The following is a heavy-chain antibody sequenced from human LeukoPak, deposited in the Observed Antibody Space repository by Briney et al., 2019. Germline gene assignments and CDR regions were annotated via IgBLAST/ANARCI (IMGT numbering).Heavy chain of an antibody. Sequence: QPGGSLRLSCAASGFTFSSYAMSWVRQAPGKGLEWVSAISGSGGSTYYADSVKGRFTISRDNSKNTLYLQMNSLRAEDTAVYYCAKVSCSGGSCYSVFGLFDYWGQGTLVTVSS. D-gene: IGHD2-15*01. CDR1: GFTFSSYA. CDR3: AKVSCSGGSCYSVFGLFDY. J-gene: IGHJ4*02. CDR2: ISGSGGST. V-gene: IGHV3-23*01.